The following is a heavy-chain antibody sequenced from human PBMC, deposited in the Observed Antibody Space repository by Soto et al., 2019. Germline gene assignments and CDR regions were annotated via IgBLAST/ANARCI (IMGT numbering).Heavy chain of an antibody. J-gene: IGHJ3*02. CDR1: GFTFSSYG. Sequence: GGSLRLSCAASGFTFSSYGMHWVRQAPGKGLEWVAVIWYDGSNKYYADSVKGLFTISRDNSKNTLYLQMNSLRAEDAAVYYCAREMGIWNAFDIWGQGTMVTVSS. V-gene: IGHV3-33*08. D-gene: IGHD7-27*01. CDR2: IWYDGSNK. CDR3: AREMGIWNAFDI.